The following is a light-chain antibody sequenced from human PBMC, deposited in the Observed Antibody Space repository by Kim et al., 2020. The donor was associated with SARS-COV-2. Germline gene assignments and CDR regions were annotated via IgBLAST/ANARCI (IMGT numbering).Light chain of an antibody. CDR1: SSDVGGYNF. V-gene: IGLV2-14*03. CDR2: DVT. Sequence: GQSIPTSCTGTSSDVGGYNFVSWYQQHPGKAPKHMIYDVTTRPSGVSYRFSGSKSGNTAYLTISGLQAEDEADYHCNSYTSSNTVVFGGGTQLTVL. CDR3: NSYTSSNTVV. J-gene: IGLJ2*01.